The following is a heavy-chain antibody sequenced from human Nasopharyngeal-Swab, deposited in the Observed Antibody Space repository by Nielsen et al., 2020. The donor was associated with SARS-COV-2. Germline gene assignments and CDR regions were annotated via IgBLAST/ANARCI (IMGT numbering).Heavy chain of an antibody. CDR2: ISGSGEST. V-gene: IGHV3-23*01. CDR3: AKAPYLRGLDV. Sequence: GESLKISCAASGFTFSIYGMSWVRQAPGKGLEWVAAISGSGESTYYADSVKGRFTISRDESKNMLFLQMSSLRVEDTAVYYCAKAPYLRGLDVWGQGTTVTVSS. CDR1: GFTFSIYG. J-gene: IGHJ6*02. D-gene: IGHD2-21*01.